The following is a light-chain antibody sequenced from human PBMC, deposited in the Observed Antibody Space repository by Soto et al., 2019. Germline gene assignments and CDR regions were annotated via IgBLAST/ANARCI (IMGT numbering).Light chain of an antibody. J-gene: IGLJ7*01. CDR2: DNG. CDR3: GTWDNSPSAV. Sequence: QSVLTQPPSVSAAPGQRVTISCSGSSSNIGSNYVSWYQQLPGTAPKLLIYDNGKRPSRILDRFSGSHSGTSATLGITGLQTGDEADYYCGTWDNSPSAVFGGGTQLTVL. V-gene: IGLV1-51*01. CDR1: SSNIGSNY.